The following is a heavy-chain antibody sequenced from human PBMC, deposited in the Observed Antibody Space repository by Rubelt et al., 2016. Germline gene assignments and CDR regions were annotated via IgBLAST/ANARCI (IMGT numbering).Heavy chain of an antibody. J-gene: IGHJ6*02. V-gene: IGHV4-31*03. CDR1: AASISSGGYF. Sequence: QVQLQESGPGLVKPSQTLSLTCTVSAASISSGGYFWSRIRQHPGKGLEWVATISGSGDHSYYAASVKGRFTISRDNSNNPGDVQMNSVGAEGTAGYYCAKDQVSVATISWDGMDVWGQGTTVTVS. CDR3: AKDQVSVATISWDGMDV. D-gene: IGHD3-3*02. CDR2: ISGSGDHS.